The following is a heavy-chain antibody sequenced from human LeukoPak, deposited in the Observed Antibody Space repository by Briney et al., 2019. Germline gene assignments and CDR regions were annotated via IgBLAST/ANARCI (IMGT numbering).Heavy chain of an antibody. D-gene: IGHD4-17*01. CDR1: GFTFSSYG. CDR2: ISYDGSNK. CDR3: AKSGYVDHGDYVRIKYFDY. J-gene: IGHJ4*02. V-gene: IGHV3-30*18. Sequence: PGRSLRLSCAASGFTFSSYGMHWVRQAPGKGLEWVAVISYDGSNKYYADSVKGRFTISRDNSKNTLYLQMNSLRAEDTAVYYCAKSGYVDHGDYVRIKYFDYWGQGTLVTVSS.